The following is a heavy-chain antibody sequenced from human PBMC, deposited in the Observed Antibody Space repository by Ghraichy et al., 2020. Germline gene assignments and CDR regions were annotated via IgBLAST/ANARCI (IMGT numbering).Heavy chain of an antibody. V-gene: IGHV3-15*01. CDR2: IKSKTDGGTT. D-gene: IGHD3-3*01. Sequence: GGSLRLSCAASGFTFSNAWMSWVRQAPGKGLEWVGRIKSKTDGGTTDYAAPVKGRFTISRDDSKNTLYLQMNSLKTEDTAVYYCTTDYDFWDSFDYWGQGTLVTVSS. CDR3: TTDYDFWDSFDY. CDR1: GFTFSNAW. J-gene: IGHJ4*02.